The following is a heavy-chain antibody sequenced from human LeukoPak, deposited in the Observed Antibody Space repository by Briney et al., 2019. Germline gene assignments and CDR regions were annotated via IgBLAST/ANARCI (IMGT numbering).Heavy chain of an antibody. CDR1: GGTFSSYA. CDR2: IIPILGIA. Sequence: ASVKVSCKASGGTFSSYAISWVRQAPGQGLEWMGRIIPILGIANYAQKFQGRVTITADKSTSTAYMELSSLRSEDTAVYYCARGGRGVTKTHHPFDYWGQGTLVTVSS. V-gene: IGHV1-69*04. D-gene: IGHD4-17*01. J-gene: IGHJ4*02. CDR3: ARGGRGVTKTHHPFDY.